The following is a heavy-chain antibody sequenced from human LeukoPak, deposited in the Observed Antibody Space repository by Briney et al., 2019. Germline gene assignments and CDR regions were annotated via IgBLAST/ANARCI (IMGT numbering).Heavy chain of an antibody. CDR1: GGTFSGYA. J-gene: IGHJ4*02. Sequence: SVKVSCKASGGTFSGYAISWVRQAPGQGLEWMGGTIPIFGSASYAQKFQGRVTITADESTSTAYMELTSLRSEDTAVYYCTTEDQFCSSSSCADYWGQGTLVTVSS. D-gene: IGHD2-2*01. V-gene: IGHV1-69*01. CDR2: TIPIFGSA. CDR3: TTEDQFCSSSSCADY.